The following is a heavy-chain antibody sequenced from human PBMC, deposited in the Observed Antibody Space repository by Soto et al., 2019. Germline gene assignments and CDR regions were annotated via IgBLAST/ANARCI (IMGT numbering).Heavy chain of an antibody. V-gene: IGHV1-69*01. D-gene: IGHD3-3*01. J-gene: IGHJ6*02. CDR3: AVPAPMFGVVIRRMGNSTPVVLTLMDV. CDR1: GGTFSSYA. CDR2: IIPIFGTA. Sequence: QVQLVQSGAEVKKPGSSVKVSCKASGGTFSSYAISWVRQAPGQGLEWMGGIIPIFGTANYAQKFQGRVTLSVDESTSTAYTELGSLRSEDTAVYYCAVPAPMFGVVIRRMGNSTPVVLTLMDVWGQGTTGTVSS.